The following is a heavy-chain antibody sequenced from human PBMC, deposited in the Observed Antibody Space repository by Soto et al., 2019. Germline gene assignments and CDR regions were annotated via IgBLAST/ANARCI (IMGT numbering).Heavy chain of an antibody. Sequence: PSETLSLTCTVSGGSISSGGYYWSWIRQHPGKGLEWIGYIYYSGSTYYNPSLKSRVTISVDTSKNQFSLKLSSVTAADTAVYYCARAGMITFGGVIVTPNNWFDPWGQGTLVTVSS. CDR2: IYYSGST. CDR1: GGSISSGGYY. V-gene: IGHV4-31*03. D-gene: IGHD3-16*02. J-gene: IGHJ5*02. CDR3: ARAGMITFGGVIVTPNNWFDP.